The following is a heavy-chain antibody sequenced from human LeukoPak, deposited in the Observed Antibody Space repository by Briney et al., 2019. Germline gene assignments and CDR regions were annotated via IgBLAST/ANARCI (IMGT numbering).Heavy chain of an antibody. V-gene: IGHV1-24*01. CDR1: GYTLTELS. Sequence: ASVKVSCKVSGYTLTELSMHWVRQAPGKGLEWMGGFDPEEGKTIYAQKFQGRVTMTEDTSTNTAYMELSSLRSEDTAMYYCATFSALKPYYYYYVDVWGKGTTVTVSS. CDR3: ATFSALKPYYYYYVDV. J-gene: IGHJ6*03. D-gene: IGHD2-21*01. CDR2: FDPEEGKT.